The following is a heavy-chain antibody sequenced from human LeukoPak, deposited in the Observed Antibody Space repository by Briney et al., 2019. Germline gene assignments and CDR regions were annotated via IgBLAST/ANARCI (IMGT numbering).Heavy chain of an antibody. CDR3: ARGVSANWFDP. V-gene: IGHV3-74*01. D-gene: IGHD3-10*01. J-gene: IGHJ5*02. CDR2: INNEGSYV. CDR1: GIPFSSNW. Sequence: GGSLRLSCAASGIPFSSNWMHWVRQAPGKGLVWVSGINNEGSYVVYADSVKGRFTISRDNAKNTLYLQMNTLRADDSAVYYCARGVSANWFDPWGQGTLVIVSS.